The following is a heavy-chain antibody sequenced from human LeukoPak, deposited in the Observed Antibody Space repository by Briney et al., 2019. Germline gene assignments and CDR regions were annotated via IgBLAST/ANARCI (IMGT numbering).Heavy chain of an antibody. CDR2: IYNNMGT. D-gene: IGHD1-14*01. J-gene: IGHJ6*03. V-gene: IGHV4-59*01. CDR3: ARVATAPQNYYYYYYYMDV. CDR1: GDSISSYY. Sequence: SETLSLTCTVSGDSISSYYWSWIGEPPRKRLEWIGYIYNNMGTKYNPSLKSRITISVDTTKNQFSLKLSSVTAADTAVYYCARVATAPQNYYYYYYYMDVWGKGTTVTVSS.